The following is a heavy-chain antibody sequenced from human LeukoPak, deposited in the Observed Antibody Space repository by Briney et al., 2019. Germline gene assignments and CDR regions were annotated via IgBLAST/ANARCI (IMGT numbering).Heavy chain of an antibody. Sequence: SETLSPTCTVSGGSISSYYWSWIRQPPGKGLEWIGYIYYSGSTNYNPSLKSRVTISVDTSKNQFSLKLSSVTAADTAVYYCARARRNWFDPWGQGTLVTVSS. CDR1: GGSISSYY. D-gene: IGHD6-6*01. CDR3: ARARRNWFDP. CDR2: IYYSGST. V-gene: IGHV4-59*01. J-gene: IGHJ5*02.